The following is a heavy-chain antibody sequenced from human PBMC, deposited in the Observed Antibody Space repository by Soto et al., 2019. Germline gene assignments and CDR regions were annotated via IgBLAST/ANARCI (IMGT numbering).Heavy chain of an antibody. CDR1: GGTFSSYA. J-gene: IGHJ2*01. Sequence: QVQLVQSGAEVKKPGSSVKVSCKASGGTFSSYAISWVRQAPGQGLEWMGGIIPIFGTANYAQTFQGRVTITADESTSTAYMELSSLRSEDTAVYYCARVLGYCSGGSCYSRWYLDLWGRGTLVTVSS. D-gene: IGHD2-15*01. CDR2: IIPIFGTA. V-gene: IGHV1-69*01. CDR3: ARVLGYCSGGSCYSRWYLDL.